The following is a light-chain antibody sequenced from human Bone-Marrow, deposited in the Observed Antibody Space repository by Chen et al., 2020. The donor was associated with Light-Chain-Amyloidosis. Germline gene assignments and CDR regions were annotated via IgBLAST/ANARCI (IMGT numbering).Light chain of an antibody. V-gene: IGLV3-21*02. CDR1: NIGSTS. J-gene: IGLJ3*02. Sequence: SYVLTQPSSVSVAPGQTATIARGGNNIGSTSVHRYQQTPGQAHLLVVYDDRDRPSGIPERLSGSNSGNMATLTISRVEAGDEADYYCQVWDRSSDRPVFGGGTKLTVL. CDR3: QVWDRSSDRPV. CDR2: DDR.